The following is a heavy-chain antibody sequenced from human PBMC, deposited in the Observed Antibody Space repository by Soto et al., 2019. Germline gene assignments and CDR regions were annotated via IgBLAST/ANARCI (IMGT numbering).Heavy chain of an antibody. CDR3: ARDPSHGSGSYLDY. V-gene: IGHV3-33*01. J-gene: IGHJ4*02. D-gene: IGHD3-10*01. Sequence: QVQLVESGGGVVQPGRSLRLSCAASGFTFSDYGMHWVRQAAGKGLEWVAVIWFDGSNKYYADSVKGRFTLSRDNSKHTLYLQMNSLRAEDTAVFYCARDPSHGSGSYLDYWGQGTLVTVSS. CDR2: IWFDGSNK. CDR1: GFTFSDYG.